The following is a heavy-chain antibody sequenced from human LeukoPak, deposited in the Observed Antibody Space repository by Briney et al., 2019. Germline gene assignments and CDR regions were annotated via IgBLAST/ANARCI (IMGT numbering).Heavy chain of an antibody. CDR1: GYTFTGYY. V-gene: IGHV1-2*02. CDR2: INPNSGGT. CDR3: ARGRGYSSSWPYYYYYGMDV. Sequence: ASVKVSCKASGYTFTGYYIHWVRQAPGQGLEWMGWINPNSGGTNYAQKFQGRVTMTRDTSISTAYMELSRLRSDDTAVYYCARGRGYSSSWPYYYYYGMDVWGQGTTVTVSS. J-gene: IGHJ6*02. D-gene: IGHD6-13*01.